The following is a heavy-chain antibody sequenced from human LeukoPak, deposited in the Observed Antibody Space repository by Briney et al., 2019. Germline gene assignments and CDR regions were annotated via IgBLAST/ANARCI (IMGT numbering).Heavy chain of an antibody. J-gene: IGHJ4*02. D-gene: IGHD3-10*01. CDR1: GFTFSSYA. CDR2: ISGSGGST. V-gene: IGHV3-23*01. CDR3: AKDLWFGELSPIDY. Sequence: GSLRLSCAASGFTFSSYAMSWVRQAPGKGLEGVSAISGSGGSTYYADSVKGRFTISRDNSKNTLYLQMNSLRAEDTAVYYCAKDLWFGELSPIDYWGQGTLVTVSS.